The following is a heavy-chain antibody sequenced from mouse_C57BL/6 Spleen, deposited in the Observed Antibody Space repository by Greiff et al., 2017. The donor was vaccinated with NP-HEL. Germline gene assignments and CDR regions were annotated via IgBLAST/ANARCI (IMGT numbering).Heavy chain of an antibody. CDR3: ARREVTTSGEDY. CDR2: IHPNSGST. J-gene: IGHJ2*01. CDR1: GYTFTSYW. D-gene: IGHD2-2*01. V-gene: IGHV1-64*01. Sequence: VQLQQPGAELVKPGASVKLSCKASGYTFTSYWMHWVKQRPGQGLEWIGMIHPNSGSTNYNEKFKSKATLTVDKSSSTAYMQLSSLTSEDSAVYYCARREVTTSGEDYWGQGTTLTVSS.